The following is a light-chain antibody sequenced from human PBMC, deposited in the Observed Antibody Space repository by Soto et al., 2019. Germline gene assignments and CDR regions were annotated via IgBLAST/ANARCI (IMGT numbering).Light chain of an antibody. CDR3: QQLNSYPL. Sequence: IQLTQSPSSLSASVGDRVTITCRASQGISSYLAWYQQKPGTAPKLLIYAASTLQSGVPSRFSGSGSGTDFTLTISSLQPEDFATYYCQQLNSYPLFGPGTKVDIK. CDR1: QGISSY. J-gene: IGKJ3*01. V-gene: IGKV1-9*01. CDR2: AAS.